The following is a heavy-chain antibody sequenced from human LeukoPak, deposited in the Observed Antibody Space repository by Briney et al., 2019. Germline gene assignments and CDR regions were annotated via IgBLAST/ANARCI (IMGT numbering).Heavy chain of an antibody. CDR3: ARDGPEENGSPLDY. V-gene: IGHV3-30*03. D-gene: IGHD3-10*01. Sequence: GRSLRLSCAASGFTCSSYGMHWVRQAPGKGLEWVAVISYDGSNKYYADSVKGRFTISRDNSKNTLYLQMNSLRVEDTAVYHCARDGPEENGSPLDYWGQGTLVTVSS. J-gene: IGHJ4*02. CDR2: ISYDGSNK. CDR1: GFTCSSYG.